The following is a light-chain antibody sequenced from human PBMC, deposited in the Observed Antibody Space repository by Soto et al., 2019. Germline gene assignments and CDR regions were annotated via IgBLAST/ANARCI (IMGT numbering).Light chain of an antibody. CDR2: GAS. V-gene: IGKV3-20*01. Sequence: EIVLTQSPGILSLSPGQISTLSCRASQSVSNDFLAWYQQKPGQAPRLLIYGASTRATDVPDRFSGSGSGADFTLSISRLEPEDFAAYYCQQYGSSHPRTFGHGTKVDIK. J-gene: IGKJ1*01. CDR3: QQYGSSHPRT. CDR1: QSVSNDF.